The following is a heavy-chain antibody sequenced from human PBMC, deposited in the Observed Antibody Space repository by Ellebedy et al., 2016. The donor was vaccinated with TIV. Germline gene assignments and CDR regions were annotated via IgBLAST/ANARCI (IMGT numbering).Heavy chain of an antibody. D-gene: IGHD2-2*01. V-gene: IGHV1-2*02. CDR3: AGIGYCSSTSCSNYYYMDV. CDR2: INPNSGGT. J-gene: IGHJ6*03. CDR1: GYTFTGYY. Sequence: ASVKVSXKASGYTFTGYYMHWVRQAPGQGLEWMGWINPNSGGTNYAQKFQGRVTMTRDTSISTAYMELSRLRSDDTAVYYCAGIGYCSSTSCSNYYYMDVWGKGTTVTVSS.